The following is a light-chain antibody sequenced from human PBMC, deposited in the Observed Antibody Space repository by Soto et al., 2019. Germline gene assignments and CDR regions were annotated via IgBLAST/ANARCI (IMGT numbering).Light chain of an antibody. CDR1: QSVSSSY. Sequence: EIVLTQSPGTLSLSPGERATLSCRASQSVSSSYLAWYQQKTGQAPRLLIYGASNKATGIPDRFSGSGSGADFTLTFSRLEPEDFAVYYCQQYGSSRTWTFGQGTKVDIK. V-gene: IGKV3-20*01. CDR2: GAS. CDR3: QQYGSSRTWT. J-gene: IGKJ1*01.